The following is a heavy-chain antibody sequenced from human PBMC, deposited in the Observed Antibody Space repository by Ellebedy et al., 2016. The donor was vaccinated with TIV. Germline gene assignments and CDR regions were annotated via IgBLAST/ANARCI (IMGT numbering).Heavy chain of an antibody. CDR2: ISSSSSTI. D-gene: IGHD3-3*01. CDR1: GFTFSSYS. CDR3: ARIGAYDFWSGYLDYFDY. J-gene: IGHJ4*02. V-gene: IGHV3-48*02. Sequence: GESLKISXAASGFTFSSYSMNWVRQAPGKGLEWVSYISSSSSTIYYADSVKGRFTISRDNAKNSLYLQMNSLRDEDTAVYYCARIGAYDFWSGYLDYFDYWGQGTLVTVSS.